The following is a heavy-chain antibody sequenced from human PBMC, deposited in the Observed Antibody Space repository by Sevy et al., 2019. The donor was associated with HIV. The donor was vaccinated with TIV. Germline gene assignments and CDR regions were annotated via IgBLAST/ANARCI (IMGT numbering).Heavy chain of an antibody. CDR2: IGGSGVST. CDR3: AKDRAAMVGDAFDI. CDR1: GFPFSSYA. J-gene: IGHJ3*02. V-gene: IGHV3-23*01. D-gene: IGHD5-18*01. Sequence: GGSLRLSCAASGFPFSSYAMSWARQAPGKGLEWVSAIGGSGVSTYYADSVKGRFTISRDNSKNTLYLQMNSLRAEDTAVYYCAKDRAAMVGDAFDIWGQGTMVTVSS.